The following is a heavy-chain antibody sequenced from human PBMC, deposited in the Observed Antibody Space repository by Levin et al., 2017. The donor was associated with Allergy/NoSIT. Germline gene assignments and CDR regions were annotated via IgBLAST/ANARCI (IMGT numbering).Heavy chain of an antibody. V-gene: IGHV1-46*02. D-gene: IGHD3-9*01. CDR2: INPDGDDT. CDR3: ARESSYDTLTGYYRRDFDY. Sequence: ASVKVSCKASGYIFNSYYMHWVRQAPGQGLEWVGIINPDGDDTTYAQQFQGRVTLTRDTSTSTVYMELSSLRSEDTAVYYCARESSYDTLTGYYRRDFDYWGQGTLVTVSS. J-gene: IGHJ4*02. CDR1: GYIFNSYY.